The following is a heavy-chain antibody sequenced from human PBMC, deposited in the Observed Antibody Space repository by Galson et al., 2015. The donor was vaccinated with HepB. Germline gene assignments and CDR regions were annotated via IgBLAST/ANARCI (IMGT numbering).Heavy chain of an antibody. D-gene: IGHD6-19*01. CDR3: AKDYWGWGSSGWYWGGY. CDR2: ISYDGSDK. Sequence: SLRLSCAASGFTFSNYGMHWVRQAPGKGLEWVAVISYDGSDKYYADSVKGRFTISRDNSKNTLYLQMNSLRAEDTAVYYCAKDYWGWGSSGWYWGGYWGQGTLVTVSS. CDR1: GFTFSNYG. J-gene: IGHJ4*02. V-gene: IGHV3-30*18.